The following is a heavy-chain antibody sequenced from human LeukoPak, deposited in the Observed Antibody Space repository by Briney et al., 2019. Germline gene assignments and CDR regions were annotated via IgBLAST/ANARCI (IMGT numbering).Heavy chain of an antibody. Sequence: GGSLRLSCAPSGFTFSSYWMSWVRQAPGKGLEWVANIKQDGSDKYYVDSVKGRFTISRDNAKNSLSLQMNSLRAEDTALYYCAKEASYSSGWYYFDYWGQGTLVTVSS. CDR1: GFTFSSYW. D-gene: IGHD6-19*01. CDR2: IKQDGSDK. V-gene: IGHV3-7*03. J-gene: IGHJ4*02. CDR3: AKEASYSSGWYYFDY.